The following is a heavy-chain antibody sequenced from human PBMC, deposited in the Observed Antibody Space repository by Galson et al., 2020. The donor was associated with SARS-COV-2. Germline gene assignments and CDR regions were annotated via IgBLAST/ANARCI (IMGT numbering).Heavy chain of an antibody. D-gene: IGHD2-15*01. V-gene: IGHV3-48*03. CDR3: ASPYPAADSYFGGIDV. J-gene: IGHJ3*01. CDR2: ISASGTNI. CDR1: GFTFTNYE. Sequence: GGSLRLSCAASGFTFTNYEMNWVRQAPGKGLEWISYISASGTNIYYADSVTGRFTISRDSAKNSVYLQMTSLRAEDTAVYYCASPYPAADSYFGGIDVWGRGTMVTVSS.